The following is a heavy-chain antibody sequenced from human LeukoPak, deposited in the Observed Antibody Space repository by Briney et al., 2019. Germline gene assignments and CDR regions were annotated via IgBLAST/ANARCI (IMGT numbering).Heavy chain of an antibody. J-gene: IGHJ3*02. CDR1: GFTFSSYS. D-gene: IGHD6-25*01. CDR2: ISGSGGST. Sequence: PGGSLRLSCAAAGFTFSSYSMNWVRQAPGKGLEWVSAISGSGGSTYHADSVKGRFTISRDNSKNTLYLQMNSLRGEDTAIYYCAKDQQRTVPTRGAFDIWGQGTMVTVSS. CDR3: AKDQQRTVPTRGAFDI. V-gene: IGHV3-23*01.